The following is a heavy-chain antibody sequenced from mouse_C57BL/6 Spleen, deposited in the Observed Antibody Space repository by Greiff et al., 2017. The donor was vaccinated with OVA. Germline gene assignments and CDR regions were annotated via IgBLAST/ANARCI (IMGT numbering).Heavy chain of an antibody. CDR1: GYTFTSYW. V-gene: IGHV1-64*01. J-gene: IGHJ2*01. Sequence: QVQLQQPGAELVKPGASVQLSCKASGYTFTSYWMHWVKQRPGQGLEWIGMIHPNSGSTNYNEKFKSKATLTVDKSSSTAYMQLSSLTSEDSAVYYCARYGGYGSSFDYWGQGTTLTVSS. CDR3: ARYGGYGSSFDY. CDR2: IHPNSGST. D-gene: IGHD1-1*01.